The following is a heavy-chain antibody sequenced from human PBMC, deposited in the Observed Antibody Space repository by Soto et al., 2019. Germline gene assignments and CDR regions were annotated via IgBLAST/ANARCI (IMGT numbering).Heavy chain of an antibody. Sequence: EVQLVQSGGGLVQPGASLRLSCAASGFPFNNYYMTWVRQASGEGLEWVASIKEDGNEKYYVDSVKGRFTISRDNAKNSLSLQMNSLRAEDTAVSYCTRGAGGWNYYYAMDVWGPGATVTISS. V-gene: IGHV3-7*03. J-gene: IGHJ6*02. CDR2: IKEDGNEK. CDR3: TRGAGGWNYYYAMDV. D-gene: IGHD6-19*01. CDR1: GFPFNNYY.